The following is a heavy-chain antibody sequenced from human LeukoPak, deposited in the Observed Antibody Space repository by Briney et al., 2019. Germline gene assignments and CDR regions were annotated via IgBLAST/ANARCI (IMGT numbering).Heavy chain of an antibody. Sequence: GRSLRLSCAASGFTFSSYAMHWVRQAPGKGLEYVSAISSNGGSTYYANSVKGRFTISRDNSKSTLYLQMGSLRAEDMAVYYCARDRPRREGVLWFGELLNWGQGTLVTVSS. CDR2: ISSNGGST. J-gene: IGHJ4*02. CDR3: ARDRPRREGVLWFGELLN. V-gene: IGHV3-64*01. D-gene: IGHD3-10*01. CDR1: GFTFSSYA.